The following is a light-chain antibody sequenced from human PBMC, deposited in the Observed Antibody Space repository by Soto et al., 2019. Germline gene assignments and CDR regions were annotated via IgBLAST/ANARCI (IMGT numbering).Light chain of an antibody. V-gene: IGKV1-5*03. CDR2: KAS. J-gene: IGKJ1*01. Sequence: DIQMTQFPSTLSASVGDRVTITCRASQSISNRLAWFQQKSGEAPNLLIHKASSLESGVPSRFSDSGSGTEFTLTISSLQPDDFATYYCQQYNTYSWTFGQGTKV. CDR3: QQYNTYSWT. CDR1: QSISNR.